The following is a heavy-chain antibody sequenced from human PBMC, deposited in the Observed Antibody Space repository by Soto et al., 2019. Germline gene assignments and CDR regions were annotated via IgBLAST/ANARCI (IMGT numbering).Heavy chain of an antibody. V-gene: IGHV3-48*02. CDR3: ARSGVLLRYYFDS. J-gene: IGHJ4*02. CDR1: GFTFRTYS. D-gene: IGHD3-22*01. CDR2: ISTDSSSI. Sequence: GGSLRLSCAASGFTFRTYSMNWVRQAPGKGLEWVSYISTDSSSIYYADSAKGRFTISRDDARNSLFLQMDSLRDDDTAVYYCARSGVLLRYYFDSWGQGT.